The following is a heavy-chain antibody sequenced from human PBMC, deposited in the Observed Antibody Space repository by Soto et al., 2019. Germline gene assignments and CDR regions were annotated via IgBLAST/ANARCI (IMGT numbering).Heavy chain of an antibody. J-gene: IGHJ4*02. Sequence: QITLKESGPTLVKPTQTLTLTCTFSGFSLSTSGVGVGWIRQPPGKALEWLALIYWDDDKRYSPSLKSRLTITKDTSKNQVVLTMTNMDPVDTATYYCAHRQQEEERGLAGFDYWGQGTLVTVSS. D-gene: IGHD6-19*01. CDR3: AHRQQEEERGLAGFDY. CDR2: IYWDDDK. V-gene: IGHV2-5*02. CDR1: GFSLSTSGVG.